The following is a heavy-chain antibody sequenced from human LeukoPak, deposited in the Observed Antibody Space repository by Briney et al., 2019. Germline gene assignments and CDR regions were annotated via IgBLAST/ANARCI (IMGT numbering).Heavy chain of an antibody. CDR1: GYTFTSYY. CDR3: ARVRDYCSSTSCNYYYGMDV. D-gene: IGHD2-2*01. J-gene: IGHJ6*02. V-gene: IGHV1-46*01. Sequence: ASVKVSCKASGYTFTSYYMHWVRQAPGQGLEWMGIINPSGGSTSYAQKFQGRVTMTRDTSTNTVYMELSSLRSEDTAVYYCARVRDYCSSTSCNYYYGMDVWGQGTTVTVSS. CDR2: INPSGGST.